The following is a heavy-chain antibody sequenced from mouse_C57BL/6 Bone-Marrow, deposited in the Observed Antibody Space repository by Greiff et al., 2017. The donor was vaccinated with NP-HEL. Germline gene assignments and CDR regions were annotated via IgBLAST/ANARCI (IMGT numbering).Heavy chain of an antibody. D-gene: IGHD4-1*01. J-gene: IGHJ3*01. CDR2: ISAGGSYT. Sequence: EVQLVESGGGLVKPGGSLKLSCAASGFTFSSYAMSWVRQTPEKRLEWVARISAGGSYTYYPDNVKGRATLTRDNANNIQYMQMSHLKSEDTAMYCCARDRNWDPFAYWGQGTLVTVSA. V-gene: IGHV5-4*01. CDR3: ARDRNWDPFAY. CDR1: GFTFSSYA.